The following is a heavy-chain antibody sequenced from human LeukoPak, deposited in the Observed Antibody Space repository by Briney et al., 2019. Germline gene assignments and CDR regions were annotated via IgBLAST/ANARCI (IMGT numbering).Heavy chain of an antibody. Sequence: ASVKVSCKASGYTFTGYYMHWVRQAPGQGLEWMGWINPNSGGTNYAQKFQGRVTMTRDTSISTAYMELSRLRSDDTAVYYCSRRDSSGWDYFDYWGQGTLGTVSS. CDR3: SRRDSSGWDYFDY. V-gene: IGHV1-2*02. CDR2: INPNSGGT. D-gene: IGHD6-19*01. CDR1: GYTFTGYY. J-gene: IGHJ4*02.